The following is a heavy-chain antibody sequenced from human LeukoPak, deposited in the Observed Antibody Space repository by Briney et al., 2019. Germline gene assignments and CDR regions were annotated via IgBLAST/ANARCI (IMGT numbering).Heavy chain of an antibody. CDR3: ARAGEFYYYYYMDV. CDR1: GGSISSYY. D-gene: IGHD2-21*01. CDR2: IYYSGST. V-gene: IGHV4-59*01. Sequence: SETLSLTCTVSGGSISSYYWSWMRQPPGKGLEWIGYIYYSGSTNYNPSLKSRVTISVDTSKNQFSLKLSSVTAADTAVYYCARAGEFYYYYYMDVWGKGTTVTVSS. J-gene: IGHJ6*03.